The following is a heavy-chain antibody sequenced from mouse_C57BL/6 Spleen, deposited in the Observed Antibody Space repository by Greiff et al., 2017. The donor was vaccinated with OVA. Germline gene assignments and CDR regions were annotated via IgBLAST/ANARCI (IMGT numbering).Heavy chain of an antibody. J-gene: IGHJ4*01. CDR1: GFSLSTSGMG. V-gene: IGHV8-12*01. CDR2: IYWDDDT. CDR3: ARRPYGSSHYYAMDY. D-gene: IGHD1-1*01. Sequence: QVTLKVCGPGILQSSQTLSLTCSFSGFSLSTSGMGVSWIRQPSGKGLEWLAHIYWDDDTRYNPSLKSRLTISKDTSRNQVFLKITSVDTADTATYYCARRPYGSSHYYAMDYWGQGTSVTVSS.